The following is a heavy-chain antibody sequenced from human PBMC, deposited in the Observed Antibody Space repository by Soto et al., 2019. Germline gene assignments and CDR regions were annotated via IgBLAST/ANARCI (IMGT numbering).Heavy chain of an antibody. Sequence: GGSLRLSCAASGFTFRSYAMPLVRQAPGKGLEWVSTISGSGETTYYADSAKGRFSISRDNSRNTVYLQMNSLRAEYTAVYFCPKDRVADGYYYGMEVWGQGTTVTVSS. V-gene: IGHV3-23*01. CDR3: PKDRVADGYYYGMEV. J-gene: IGHJ6*01. CDR1: GFTFRSYA. CDR2: ISGSGETT. D-gene: IGHD2-15*01.